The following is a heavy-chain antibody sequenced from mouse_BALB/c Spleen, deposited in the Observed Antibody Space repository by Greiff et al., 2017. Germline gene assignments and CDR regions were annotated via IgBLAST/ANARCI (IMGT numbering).Heavy chain of an antibody. V-gene: IGHV5-4*02. CDR3: ARDDYGYDDGFMDY. D-gene: IGHD2-2*01. CDR1: GFTFSDYY. J-gene: IGHJ4*01. Sequence: EVKLMESGGGLVKPGGSLKLSCAASGFTFSDYYMYWVRQTPEKRLEWVATISDGGSYTYYPDSVKGRFTISRDNAKNNLYLQMSSLKSEDTAMYYCARDDYGYDDGFMDYWGQGTSVTVSS. CDR2: ISDGGSYT.